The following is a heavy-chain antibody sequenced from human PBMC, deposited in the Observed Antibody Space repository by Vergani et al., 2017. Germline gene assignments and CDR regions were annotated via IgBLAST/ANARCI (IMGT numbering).Heavy chain of an antibody. J-gene: IGHJ4*02. Sequence: QVQLQESGPGLVKPSQTLSLTCTVSGGSISSGGYYWSWIRQHPGKGLEWIGYIYYSGSTYYNPSLKSRVTISVDTSKNQFSLKLSSVTAADTAVYYCARIARGWRGANRQFDYGGQGTLVTVSS. CDR2: IYYSGST. D-gene: IGHD3-10*01. CDR1: GGSISSGGYY. CDR3: ARIARGWRGANRQFDY. V-gene: IGHV4-31*03.